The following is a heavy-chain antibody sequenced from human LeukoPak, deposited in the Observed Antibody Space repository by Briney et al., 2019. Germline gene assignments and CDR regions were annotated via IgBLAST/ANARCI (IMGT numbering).Heavy chain of an antibody. V-gene: IGHV3-33*06. CDR2: IWYDGSTK. J-gene: IGHJ4*02. Sequence: PGRSLTLSCAASGFTFRSYGMHWVRQAPGKGLEWVAVIWYDGSTKYYADSVKGRFTISRDNSKNTLYLQMNSLRAEDTAVYYCAKDLYYYDSSGYLLDHWGQGTLVSVSS. CDR1: GFTFRSYG. D-gene: IGHD3-22*01. CDR3: AKDLYYYDSSGYLLDH.